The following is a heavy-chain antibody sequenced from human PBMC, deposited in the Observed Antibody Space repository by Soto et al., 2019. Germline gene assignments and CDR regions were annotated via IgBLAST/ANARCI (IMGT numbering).Heavy chain of an antibody. D-gene: IGHD3-3*01. V-gene: IGHV1-18*01. CDR1: GYTFTCYG. Sequence: ASVKVSCKASGYTFTCYGISWVRQSPGQGLEWMGWISAYNGNTNYAQKLQGRVTMTTDTSTSTAYMELRSLRSDDTAVYYCARDNTYYDFWSGSTAFDIWGQGTMVTVSS. J-gene: IGHJ3*02. CDR3: ARDNTYYDFWSGSTAFDI. CDR2: ISAYNGNT.